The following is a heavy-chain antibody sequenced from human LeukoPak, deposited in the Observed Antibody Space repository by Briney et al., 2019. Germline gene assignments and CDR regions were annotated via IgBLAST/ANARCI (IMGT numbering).Heavy chain of an antibody. D-gene: IGHD6-19*01. CDR3: ARLAVAGDYYYYYYMDV. CDR2: ISSSSSYI. J-gene: IGHJ6*03. Sequence: GGSLRLSCAASGFTFSSYSMNWVRQAPGKGLEWVSSISSSSSYIYYADSVKGRFTISRDNAKNSLYLQMNSLRAEDTAVYYCARLAVAGDYYYYYYMDVWGKGTTVTVSS. V-gene: IGHV3-21*01. CDR1: GFTFSSYS.